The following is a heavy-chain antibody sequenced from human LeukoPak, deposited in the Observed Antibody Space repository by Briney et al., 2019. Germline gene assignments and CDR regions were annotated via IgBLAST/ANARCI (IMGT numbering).Heavy chain of an antibody. J-gene: IGHJ3*02. CDR1: GFTFSSSW. CDR2: ISFDGSNK. Sequence: GGSLRLSCAASGFTFSSSWMTWVRQAPGKGLEWVAVISFDGSNKYYTDSVKGRFTISRDNSKNTLYLQMNSLRAEDTAVYYCAKGGMVRGVRHAFDIWGQGTMVTVSS. CDR3: AKGGMVRGVRHAFDI. D-gene: IGHD3-10*01. V-gene: IGHV3-30*18.